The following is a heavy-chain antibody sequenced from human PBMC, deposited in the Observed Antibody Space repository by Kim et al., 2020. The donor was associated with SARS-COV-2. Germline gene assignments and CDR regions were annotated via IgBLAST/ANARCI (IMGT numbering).Heavy chain of an antibody. J-gene: IGHJ3*02. CDR1: GFTFSSYD. CDR3: ARESRFGELLYAFDI. D-gene: IGHD3-10*01. Sequence: GGSLRLSCAASGFTFSSYDMHWVRQATGKGLEWVSAIGTAGDTYYPGSVKGRFTISRENAKNSLYLQMNSLRAGDTAVYYCARESRFGELLYAFDIWGQGTMVTVSS. V-gene: IGHV3-13*04. CDR2: IGTAGDT.